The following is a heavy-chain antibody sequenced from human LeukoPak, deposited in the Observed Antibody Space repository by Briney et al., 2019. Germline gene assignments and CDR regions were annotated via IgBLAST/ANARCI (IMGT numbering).Heavy chain of an antibody. J-gene: IGHJ6*02. CDR2: FDPEDGET. V-gene: IGHV1-24*01. CDR3: ARDAFMVDRILSDFVNLYGMDV. D-gene: IGHD2-15*01. CDR1: GYTLTELA. Sequence: ASVKVSCKVSGYTLTELALHWVRQTPGKGLEWMGGFDPEDGETILAQKFQGRVTMTEDTSTDTAYMELSRLRSEDSAVYYCARDAFMVDRILSDFVNLYGMDVWGQGTTVTVSS.